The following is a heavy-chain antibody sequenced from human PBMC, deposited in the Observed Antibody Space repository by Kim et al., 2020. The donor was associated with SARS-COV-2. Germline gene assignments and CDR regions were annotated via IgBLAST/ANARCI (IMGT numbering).Heavy chain of an antibody. CDR3: AKDHHTGYYDMDV. J-gene: IGHJ6*02. Sequence: GGSLRLSCATSGFTFSNFAMHWVRQAPGNGLEWVAIIWYDGSQKYHADSVKGRFAISRDSSKNTVHLQMNSLRAEDTAVYYCAKDHHTGYYDMDVWGQGTTVTVSS. D-gene: IGHD2-8*02. CDR2: IWYDGSQK. CDR1: GFTFSNFA. V-gene: IGHV3-33*06.